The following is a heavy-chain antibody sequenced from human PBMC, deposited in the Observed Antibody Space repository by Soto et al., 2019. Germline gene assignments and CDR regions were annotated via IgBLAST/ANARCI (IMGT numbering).Heavy chain of an antibody. Sequence: SAKVSCKASGYSFTSYGISWVRQDPGQGLEWMGWISAYNGNTNYAQKLQGRVTMTTDTSTSTAYMELRSLRSDDTAVYYCARRAAAGTSRFDPWGQGTLVTVSS. CDR1: GYSFTSYG. V-gene: IGHV1-18*01. CDR2: ISAYNGNT. D-gene: IGHD6-13*01. CDR3: ARRAAAGTSRFDP. J-gene: IGHJ5*02.